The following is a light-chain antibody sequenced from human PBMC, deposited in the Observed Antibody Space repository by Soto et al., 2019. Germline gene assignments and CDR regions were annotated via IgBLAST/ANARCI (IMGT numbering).Light chain of an antibody. V-gene: IGKV1-33*01. CDR1: QDISNY. CDR3: QQYDNLPPALS. Sequence: DIPMTQSPSALSASVGDRVTITCQASQDISNYLNWYQQKPGKAPKLLLYDASNLETGVPSRFSGSGSGTDFTFTISSLPPEDIGAFYCQQYDNLPPALSFGGGTKVEIK. CDR2: DAS. J-gene: IGKJ4*01.